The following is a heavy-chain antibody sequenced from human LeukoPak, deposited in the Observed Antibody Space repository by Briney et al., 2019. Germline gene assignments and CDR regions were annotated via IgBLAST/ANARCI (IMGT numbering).Heavy chain of an antibody. D-gene: IGHD2/OR15-2a*01. V-gene: IGHV3-74*01. CDR3: VRDTENIGYDAFEF. CDR2: LDRDGTTT. CDR1: GFTFSTYW. Sequence: GGSLRLSCVASGFTFSTYWMHWVRQAPGKGLEWVSPLDRDGTTTSYADSVYGRFTISRDNAKSTLYLQMRSLRAEDTAVYYCVRDTENIGYDAFEFWGHGTLVTVS. J-gene: IGHJ5*01.